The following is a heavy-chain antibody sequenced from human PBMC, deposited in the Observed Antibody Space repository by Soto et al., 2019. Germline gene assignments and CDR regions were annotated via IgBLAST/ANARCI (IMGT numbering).Heavy chain of an antibody. V-gene: IGHV4-30-4*02. CDR2: IHNSGST. Sequence: SETLSLTCTVSGGSMNIHDYYWSWIRQPPGKGLEWIGYIHNSGSTYYNPSLKSRLTISSDMSKNQFSLRLKSVTEADTALYFCARGEAWGPFDIWGQGTKVTVSS. J-gene: IGHJ3*02. CDR3: ARGEAWGPFDI. CDR1: GGSMNIHDYY. D-gene: IGHD3-16*01.